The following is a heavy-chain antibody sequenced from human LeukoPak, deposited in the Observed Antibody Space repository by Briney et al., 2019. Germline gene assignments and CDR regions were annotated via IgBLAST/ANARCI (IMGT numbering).Heavy chain of an antibody. CDR1: GGSISSGDYY. D-gene: IGHD5-24*01. J-gene: IGHJ4*02. V-gene: IGHV4-30-4*01. CDR2: IYYSGST. CDR3: ARDSEDGYTDYFDY. Sequence: SQTLSLTCTVSGGSISSGDYYWSWIRQPPGKGLEWIGYIYYSGSTYYNPSLKSRVTISVDTSKNQFSLRPSSVTAADTAVYYCARDSEDGYTDYFDYWGQGTLVTASS.